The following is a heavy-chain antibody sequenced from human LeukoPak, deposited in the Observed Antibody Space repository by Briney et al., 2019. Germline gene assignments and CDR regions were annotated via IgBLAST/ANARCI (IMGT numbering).Heavy chain of an antibody. CDR3: ARAISPIQGIAASFDY. CDR2: INPSGGST. CDR1: GYTFTSYY. J-gene: IGHJ4*02. V-gene: IGHV1-46*01. D-gene: IGHD6-25*01. Sequence: ASVKVSCKASGYTFTSYYMHWVRQAPGQGLEWMGIINPSGGSTSYAQKFQGRVTMIRDTSTSTVYMELSSLRSEDTAVYYCARAISPIQGIAASFDYWGQGTLVTVSS.